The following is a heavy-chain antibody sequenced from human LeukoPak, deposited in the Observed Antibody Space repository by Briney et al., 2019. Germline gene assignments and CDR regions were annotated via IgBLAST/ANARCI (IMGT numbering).Heavy chain of an antibody. Sequence: AGRSLRLSCAASGFTFSSYAMHWVRQAPGKGLEWVAVISYDGSNKYYADSVKGRFTISRDNSKNTLYLQMNSLRAEDTAVYYCARVPMYSGSYFDYWGQGTLVTVSS. D-gene: IGHD1-26*01. CDR1: GFTFSSYA. J-gene: IGHJ4*02. V-gene: IGHV3-30-3*01. CDR2: ISYDGSNK. CDR3: ARVPMYSGSYFDY.